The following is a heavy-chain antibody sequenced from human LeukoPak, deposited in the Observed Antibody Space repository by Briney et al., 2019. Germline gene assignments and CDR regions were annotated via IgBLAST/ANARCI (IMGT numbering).Heavy chain of an antibody. V-gene: IGHV1-2*02. CDR3: AREPTLSGYQTAEGRAFDI. CDR1: GYTFTGYS. CDR2: INPNSGGT. D-gene: IGHD3-22*01. J-gene: IGHJ3*02. Sequence: GASVKVSCKASGYTFTGYSIYWVRQAPGQGLEWMGWINPNSGGTNYAQKFQGRVTMTRDTSITTAYMELSSLRSDDTAVYYCAREPTLSGYQTAEGRAFDIWGQGTMVTVSS.